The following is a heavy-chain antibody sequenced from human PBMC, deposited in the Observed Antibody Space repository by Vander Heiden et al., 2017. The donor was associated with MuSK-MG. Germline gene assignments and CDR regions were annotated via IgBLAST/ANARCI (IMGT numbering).Heavy chain of an antibody. D-gene: IGHD2-8*01. V-gene: IGHV3-33*06. CDR1: GFLFRCYG. Sequence: QVQLVVSGGGGVQAGGSLRLSCAASGFLFRCYGVHWLRQGSGKGLGWVAVIWYDGTKQNYTDSVRGRFTISRDNSKNTLYLQMNSLRAEDTAIYYCAKDDAVGIDCWGQGTLVTVSS. CDR3: AKDDAVGIDC. CDR2: IWYDGTKQ. J-gene: IGHJ4*02.